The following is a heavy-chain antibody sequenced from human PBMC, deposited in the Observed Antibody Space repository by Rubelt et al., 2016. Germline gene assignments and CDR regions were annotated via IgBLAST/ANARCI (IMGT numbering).Heavy chain of an antibody. CDR3: ARGRRGSSSWLGRDYYGMDV. D-gene: IGHD6-13*01. CDR2: INHSGST. CDR1: GGSFSGYY. Sequence: QVQLQQWGAGLLKPSETLSLTCAVYGGSFSGYYWSWIRQPPGKGLEWIGEINHSGSTNYNPSLKSRVTTSVGTARNQFALKLSSGTAADTAVYYCARGRRGSSSWLGRDYYGMDVWGQGTTVTVSS. J-gene: IGHJ6*02. V-gene: IGHV4-34*01.